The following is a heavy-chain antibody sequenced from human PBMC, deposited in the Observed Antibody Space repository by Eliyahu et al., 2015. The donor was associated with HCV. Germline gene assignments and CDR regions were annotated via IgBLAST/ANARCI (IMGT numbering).Heavy chain of an antibody. CDR2: IWYDGSNK. D-gene: IGHD3-16*01. Sequence: QVQLVXSGGGVVQPGXSLXLSCAASGFTXXNYGMHWVRQXPGKGLEWVAVIWYDGSNKYFADSVKGRFTFSRDNSKHTLSLQMNSLRAEDTAVYYCARDGAVSGTYYSYYGMDVWGQGTTVTVSS. CDR1: GFTXXNYG. V-gene: IGHV3-33*01. J-gene: IGHJ6*02. CDR3: ARDGAVSGTYYSYYGMDV.